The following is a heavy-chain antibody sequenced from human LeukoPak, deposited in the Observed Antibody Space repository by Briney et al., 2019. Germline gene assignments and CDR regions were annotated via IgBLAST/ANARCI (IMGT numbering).Heavy chain of an antibody. CDR3: AKESGKFDY. Sequence: PGGPLRLSCVASGLNFDDSAMHWVRQAPGKGLEWVSLISADGGSTFSADSVKGRFSISRDNSKNSLYPQMNSLRSEDTAMYYCAKESGKFDYWGQGTLVAVSS. V-gene: IGHV3-43*02. J-gene: IGHJ4*02. CDR2: ISADGGST. CDR1: GLNFDDSA.